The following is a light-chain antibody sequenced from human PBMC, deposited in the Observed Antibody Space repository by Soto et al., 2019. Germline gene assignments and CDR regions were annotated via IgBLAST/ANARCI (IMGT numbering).Light chain of an antibody. V-gene: IGKV1-5*01. Sequence: DIQMTQSPSTLSASVGDRVTITCRASQSISIWLAWYQQKPGKAPKLLIYDASSLESGVPSRFSGSGSGTEFTLTINSLQPDDFATYYCQQYNSYSPWTFGQGTKVEIK. CDR3: QQYNSYSPWT. CDR1: QSISIW. J-gene: IGKJ1*01. CDR2: DAS.